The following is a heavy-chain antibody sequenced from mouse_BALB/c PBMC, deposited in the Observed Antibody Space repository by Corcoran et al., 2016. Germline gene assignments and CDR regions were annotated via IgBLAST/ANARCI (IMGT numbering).Heavy chain of an antibody. J-gene: IGHJ1*01. CDR3: AITTVVAWYFDV. CDR1: GFNIKDTY. D-gene: IGHD1-1*01. Sequence: EVQLQQSGAELVKPGASVKLSCTASGFNIKDTYMHWVKQRPEQGLEWIGRIDPANGNTIYDPKFQGKATITADTSSNTAYLQLSSLTSEDTAVYYCAITTVVAWYFDVWGAGTTVTVSS. CDR2: IDPANGNT. V-gene: IGHV14-3*02.